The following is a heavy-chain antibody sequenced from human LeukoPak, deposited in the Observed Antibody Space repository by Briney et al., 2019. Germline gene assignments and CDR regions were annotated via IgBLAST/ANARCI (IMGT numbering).Heavy chain of an antibody. Sequence: GASVKVSCKASGYTFTSYGISWVRQAPGQGLEWMGWISAYNGNTNYAQKLQGRVTMTTDTSTSTAYMELRSLRSDDTAVYYCARDWASMITFGGVIVPFDYWGQGTLVTVPS. V-gene: IGHV1-18*01. D-gene: IGHD3-16*02. CDR1: GYTFTSYG. CDR3: ARDWASMITFGGVIVPFDY. J-gene: IGHJ4*02. CDR2: ISAYNGNT.